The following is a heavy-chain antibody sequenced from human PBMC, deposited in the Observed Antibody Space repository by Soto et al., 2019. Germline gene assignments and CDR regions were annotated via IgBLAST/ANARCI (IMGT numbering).Heavy chain of an antibody. CDR1: GFTFSSYA. CDR3: ARSGSYSWLPY. CDR2: ISYDGSNK. Sequence: GGSLRLSCAASGFTFSSYAMHWVRQAPGKGLEWVAVISYDGSNKYYADSVKGRFTISRDNSKNTLYLQMNSLKAEDTALYFCARSGSYSWLPYWGQGTLVTVSS. D-gene: IGHD1-26*01. V-gene: IGHV3-30-3*01. J-gene: IGHJ4*02.